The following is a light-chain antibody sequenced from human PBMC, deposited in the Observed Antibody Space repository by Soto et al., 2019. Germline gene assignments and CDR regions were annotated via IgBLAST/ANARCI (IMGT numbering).Light chain of an antibody. J-gene: IGLJ1*01. CDR2: AVT. CDR3: SSYTSSSTL. CDR1: SSDVGGYNY. V-gene: IGLV2-14*01. Sequence: QSVLTPAAAVSGSPGQSITISYTGTSSDVGGYNYVAWYQQHPGKAPKLMIYAVTDRPSGVSSRFSGSKSGNTASLTTSGLQAEDEADYYCSSYTSSSTLFGTGTKVTVL.